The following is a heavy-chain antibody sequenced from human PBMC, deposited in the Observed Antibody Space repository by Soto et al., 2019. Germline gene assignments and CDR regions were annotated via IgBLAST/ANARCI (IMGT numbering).Heavy chain of an antibody. CDR1: GFPFSDCT. CDR3: AGDSSSSSRHYDYMDV. J-gene: IGHJ6*03. Sequence: EVQLVESGGGLVQPGGSLRLSCAASGFPFSDCTMNWVRQAPGRGLEWVSYISGTSNTKYYADSVKGQFTISRDNAQNSLYLQMNSLRAEDTAVYYCAGDSSSSSRHYDYMDVWGKGTTVTVSS. V-gene: IGHV3-48*01. CDR2: ISGTSNTK. D-gene: IGHD6-13*01.